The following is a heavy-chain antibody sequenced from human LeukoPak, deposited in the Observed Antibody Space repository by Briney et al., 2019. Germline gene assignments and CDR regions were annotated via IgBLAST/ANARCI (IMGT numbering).Heavy chain of an antibody. CDR3: AISQGSYYDTSGYLGGDY. CDR1: GYTFTKYG. D-gene: IGHD3-22*01. Sequence: ASVKVSCKASGYTFTKYGIFWVRQAPGQGLEWMGWISAYSGNTNYAQKLQGRVTMTTETSTSTAYMELESLRSDDTAVYYCAISQGSYYDTSGYLGGDYWGQGTLVTASS. CDR2: ISAYSGNT. V-gene: IGHV1-18*01. J-gene: IGHJ4*02.